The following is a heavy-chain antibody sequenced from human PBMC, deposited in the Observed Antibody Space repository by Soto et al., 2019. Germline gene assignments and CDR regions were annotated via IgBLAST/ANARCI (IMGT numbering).Heavy chain of an antibody. J-gene: IGHJ4*01. CDR2: VSYDRSSK. CDR3: VKGERSRYGSMFDY. D-gene: IGHD3-16*01. V-gene: IGHV3-30*18. CDR1: EFSFSTSG. Sequence: GGSLRLSGVASEFSFSTSGMHWVRQAPGKGLEWVAVVSYDRSSKFYADSVKGRFTISSDDSKNTLYLQMDSLRVEDSAVYYCVKGERSRYGSMFDYWGHGTRVTVSS.